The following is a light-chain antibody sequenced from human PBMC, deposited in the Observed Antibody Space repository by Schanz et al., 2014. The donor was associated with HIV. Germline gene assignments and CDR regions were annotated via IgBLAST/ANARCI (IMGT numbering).Light chain of an antibody. Sequence: EIVLTQSPVTLSLSPGERATLSCRASQTVSSRFIVWYQQEPGQPPKVLIYGASSRATGISDRFSGSGSGRDCTLTIIRLEPEDDAVDYCQQSGNSPQTFGQGTKVEVK. V-gene: IGKV3-20*01. CDR3: QQSGNSPQT. CDR1: QTVSSRF. CDR2: GAS. J-gene: IGKJ1*01.